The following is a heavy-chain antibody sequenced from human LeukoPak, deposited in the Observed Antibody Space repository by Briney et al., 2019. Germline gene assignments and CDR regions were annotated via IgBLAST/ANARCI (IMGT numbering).Heavy chain of an antibody. D-gene: IGHD3-22*01. V-gene: IGHV1-2*06. CDR2: INPNSGGT. J-gene: IGHJ4*02. Sequence: ASVKVSCKASGGTFSSYAISWVRQAPGQGLEWMGRINPNSGGTNYAQKFQGRVTMTRDTSISTAYMELSRLRSDDTAVYYCARGPMLERITMIVVVILGDYWGQGTLVTVSS. CDR3: ARGPMLERITMIVVVILGDY. CDR1: GGTFSSYA.